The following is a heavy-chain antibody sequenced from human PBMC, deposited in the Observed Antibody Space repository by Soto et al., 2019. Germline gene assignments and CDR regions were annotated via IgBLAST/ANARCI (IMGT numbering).Heavy chain of an antibody. CDR1: GGSFSGYY. D-gene: IGHD6-13*01. J-gene: IGHJ4*02. V-gene: IGHV4-34*01. CDR3: ARVTGKQQLVRPYYFDY. Sequence: SETLSLTCAVYGGSFSGYYWSWIRQPPGKGLEWIGEINHSGSTNYNPSLKSRVTISVDTSKNQFSLKLSSVTAADTAVYYCARVTGKQQLVRPYYFDYWGQGTLVTVSS. CDR2: INHSGST.